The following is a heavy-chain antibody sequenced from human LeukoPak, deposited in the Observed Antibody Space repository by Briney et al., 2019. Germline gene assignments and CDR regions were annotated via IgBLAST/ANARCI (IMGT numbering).Heavy chain of an antibody. CDR3: VKGAWDY. CDR1: GFTFSSYG. CDR2: ISYDGSNK. J-gene: IGHJ4*02. V-gene: IGHV3-30*18. Sequence: GGSLRLSCAASGFTFSSYGMHWVRQAPGKGLEWVAVISYDGSNKYYADSVKGRFTISRDNSKNTLYLQMNSLRAEDTAVYYCVKGAWDYWGQGTLVTVSS.